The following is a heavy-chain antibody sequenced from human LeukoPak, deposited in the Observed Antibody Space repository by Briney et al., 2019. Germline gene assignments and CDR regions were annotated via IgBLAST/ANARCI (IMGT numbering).Heavy chain of an antibody. Sequence: SETLSLTCAVYGGSFSGYYWSWIRQPPGKGLEWIGYIYHSGSTYYNPSLKSRVTISVDRSKNQFSLKLSSVTAADTAVYYCARAAVVVPAAIPNWFDPWGQGTLVTVSS. D-gene: IGHD2-2*02. J-gene: IGHJ5*02. CDR2: IYHSGST. CDR3: ARAAVVVPAAIPNWFDP. CDR1: GGSFSGYY. V-gene: IGHV4-34*01.